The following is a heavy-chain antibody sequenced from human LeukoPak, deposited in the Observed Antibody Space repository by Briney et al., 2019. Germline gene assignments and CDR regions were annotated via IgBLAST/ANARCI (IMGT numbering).Heavy chain of an antibody. Sequence: PGGSLRLSCAASGFTFSSYAMSWVRQAPGKGLEWVSAISGSGGSTYYADSVKGRFTISRDNSKNTLYLQMNSLRAEDTAVYYCAKSIKEGFYGSGKIFDIWGQGTMVTVSS. CDR2: ISGSGGST. D-gene: IGHD3-10*01. CDR1: GFTFSSYA. CDR3: AKSIKEGFYGSGKIFDI. V-gene: IGHV3-23*01. J-gene: IGHJ3*02.